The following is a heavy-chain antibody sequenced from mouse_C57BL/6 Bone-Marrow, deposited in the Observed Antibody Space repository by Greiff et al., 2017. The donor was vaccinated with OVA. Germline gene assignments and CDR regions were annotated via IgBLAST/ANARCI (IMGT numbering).Heavy chain of an antibody. CDR1: GYTFTSSG. V-gene: IGHV1-81*01. CDR2: IYPRSGNT. CDR3: AKKPLIWYARDY. Sequence: QVQLQQSGAELARPGASVKLSCKASGYTFTSSGIRWVKQRTGQGLEWLGEIYPRSGNTYYNEKFKGKATLTADTSSSTAYRELRSLTTKDTAVYICAKKPLIWYARDYWGQGTSVTVSS. D-gene: IGHD1-1*02. J-gene: IGHJ4*01.